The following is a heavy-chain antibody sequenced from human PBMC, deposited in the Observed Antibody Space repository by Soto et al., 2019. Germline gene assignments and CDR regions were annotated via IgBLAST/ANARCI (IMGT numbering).Heavy chain of an antibody. CDR2: INSDGSST. D-gene: IGHD3-9*01. CDR1: GFNFSSYW. J-gene: IGHJ4*02. Sequence: GGSLRLSCAASGFNFSSYWMHWVRQAPGKGLVWVSRINSDGSSTSYADSVKGRFTISRDNAKNTLYLQMNSLRAEDTAVYYCARDDILTGYYPTFDYWGQGTLVTVSS. V-gene: IGHV3-74*01. CDR3: ARDDILTGYYPTFDY.